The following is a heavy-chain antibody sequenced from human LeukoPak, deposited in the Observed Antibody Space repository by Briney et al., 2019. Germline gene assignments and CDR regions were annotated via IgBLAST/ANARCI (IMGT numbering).Heavy chain of an antibody. CDR2: IYYSGRT. D-gene: IGHD2-15*01. J-gene: IGHJ4*02. CDR3: ARGKFTYNGGNGSEGGYEY. Sequence: PSQTLSLTCTVSGGSISSYDWSWVRQPPGKWLEWGGYIYYSGRTYYNPSLKSRATLSVDASKKQFSLRLISAPPAETSLSYRARGKFTYNGGNGSEGGYEYWGQGTLVTVSS. V-gene: IGHV4-59*08. CDR1: GGSISSYD.